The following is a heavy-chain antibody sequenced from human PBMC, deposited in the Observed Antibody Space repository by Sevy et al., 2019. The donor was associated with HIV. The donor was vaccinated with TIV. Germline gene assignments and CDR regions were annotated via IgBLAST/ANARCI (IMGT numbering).Heavy chain of an antibody. J-gene: IGHJ6*03. CDR2: INKHTGSA. V-gene: IGHV4-34*01. CDR3: ARERTDYYYYVDV. D-gene: IGHD2-2*01. Sequence: SETVSLTCAVYGGSFIDYSWSWIRQPPGKGLEWIGEINKHTGSANYSPSLKSRVIISVDTSKNQISLRLSSVSAADTALYYCARERTDYYYYVDVWGQGTAVTVSS. CDR1: GGSFIDYS.